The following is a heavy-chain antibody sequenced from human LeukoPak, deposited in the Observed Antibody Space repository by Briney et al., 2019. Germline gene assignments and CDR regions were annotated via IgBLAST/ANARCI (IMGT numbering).Heavy chain of an antibody. CDR3: AKDHCSGFPGCCYFDF. V-gene: IGHV3-30*02. CDR1: GFTFSFYG. CDR2: IWYDGSNK. Sequence: GGSLRLSCSASGFTFSFYGLHWVRQTPGKGLEWVAYIWYDGSNKFYADSVKGRFVISRDNSNNTVYLEMDSVRVEDTATYYCAKDHCSGFPGCCYFDFWGRGTLVTVSS. D-gene: IGHD2-15*01. J-gene: IGHJ2*01.